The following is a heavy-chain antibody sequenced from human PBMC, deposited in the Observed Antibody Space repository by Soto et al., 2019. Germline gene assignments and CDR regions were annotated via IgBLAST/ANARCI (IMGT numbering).Heavy chain of an antibody. J-gene: IGHJ4*02. V-gene: IGHV3-23*01. CDR1: GFTFSSYA. CDR3: AKDSNKYSSSLRGRYFDY. Sequence: GSLRLSCAASGFTFSSYAMSWVRQAPGKGLEWVSAISGGGSNTFYADSVKGRFTISRDNSKNTLLLQMNSLGAEDTAVCYCAKDSNKYSSSLRGRYFDYWGQGIGVTVSS. CDR2: ISGGGSNT. D-gene: IGHD4-4*01.